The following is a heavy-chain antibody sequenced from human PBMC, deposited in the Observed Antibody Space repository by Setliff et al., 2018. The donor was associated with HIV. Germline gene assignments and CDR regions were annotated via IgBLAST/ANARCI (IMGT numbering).Heavy chain of an antibody. CDR2: ISAHNGNT. CDR1: DYTFTKYA. Sequence: ASVKVSCKTSDYTFTKYAISWVRQAPGQGLEWMGWISAHNGNTNYAQRLKGRVTVTTDSSTNTVYLELRSLRSDDTAVYYCARHSDILTGHFDYWGQGTLVTV. D-gene: IGHD3-9*01. J-gene: IGHJ4*02. CDR3: ARHSDILTGHFDY. V-gene: IGHV1-18*01.